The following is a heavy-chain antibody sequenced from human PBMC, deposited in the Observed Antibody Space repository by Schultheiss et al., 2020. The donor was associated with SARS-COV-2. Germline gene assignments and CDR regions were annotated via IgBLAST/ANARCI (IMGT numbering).Heavy chain of an antibody. Sequence: ESLKISCAVSGGSISSYYWTWIRQSPGKGLEYIGYIYYSGSTNYNPSPKSRVTISVDTSKNQFSLKLSSVTAADTAVYYCARGTHWFDPWGQGTLVTVSS. CDR3: ARGTHWFDP. J-gene: IGHJ5*02. CDR1: GGSISSYY. V-gene: IGHV4-59*08. CDR2: IYYSGST.